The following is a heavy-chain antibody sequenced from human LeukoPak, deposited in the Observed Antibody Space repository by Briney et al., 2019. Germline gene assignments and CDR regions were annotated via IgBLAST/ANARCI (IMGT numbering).Heavy chain of an antibody. CDR3: AKNQEPYYYDSSGYYNY. CDR1: GFTFSSYA. V-gene: IGHV3-23*01. J-gene: IGHJ4*02. CDR2: ISGSGGST. Sequence: GGSLRLSCAASGFTFSSYAMSWVRQAPGKGLEWVSAISGSGGSTYYADSVQGRFTISRDNSKNTLYLQMNSLRAEDTAVYYCAKNQEPYYYDSSGYYNYWGQGTLVTVSS. D-gene: IGHD3-22*01.